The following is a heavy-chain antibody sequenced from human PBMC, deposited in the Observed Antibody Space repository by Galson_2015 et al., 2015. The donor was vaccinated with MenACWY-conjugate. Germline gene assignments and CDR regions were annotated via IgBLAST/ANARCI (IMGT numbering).Heavy chain of an antibody. D-gene: IGHD2-15*01. CDR1: GFTVSSNY. J-gene: IGHJ6*02. V-gene: IGHV3-53*01. Sequence: SLRLSCAASGFTVSSNYMSWVRQAPGKGLEWVSVIYSGGSTLYADSVKGRFSISRDNSKNTLYLQMNSLRAEDTAVYYCARDCWVVVGATYYYYGMDVWGQGTTVSVSS. CDR2: IYSGGST. CDR3: ARDCWVVVGATYYYYGMDV.